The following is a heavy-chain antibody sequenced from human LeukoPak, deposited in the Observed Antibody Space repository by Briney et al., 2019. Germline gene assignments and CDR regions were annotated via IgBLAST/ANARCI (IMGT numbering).Heavy chain of an antibody. CDR3: AKARGYGSGYFEY. Sequence: SETLSLTCTVSGGSISSYYWSWIRQPPGKGLEWIGVVYRTGNAYYNPSLKSRVTISIDTSKNQFSLNLTSVTAADTAVYFCAKARGYGSGYFEYWGQGILVPVSS. D-gene: IGHD3-10*01. V-gene: IGHV4-59*04. J-gene: IGHJ4*02. CDR1: GGSISSYY. CDR2: VYRTGNA.